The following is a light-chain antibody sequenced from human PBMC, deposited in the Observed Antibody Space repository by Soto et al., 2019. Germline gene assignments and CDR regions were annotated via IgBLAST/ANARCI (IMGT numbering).Light chain of an antibody. CDR2: DAS. CDR3: QQRSNWPQVT. J-gene: IGKJ4*01. CDR1: QSVSSY. V-gene: IGKV3-11*01. Sequence: EIVLTQSPGTLSLSPGERATLSCRASQSVSSYLAWYQQKPGQAPRLLFYDASNRATGIPARFSGSGSGTDVTLTISSLEPEDFAVYYCQQRSNWPQVTFGGGTKVEIK.